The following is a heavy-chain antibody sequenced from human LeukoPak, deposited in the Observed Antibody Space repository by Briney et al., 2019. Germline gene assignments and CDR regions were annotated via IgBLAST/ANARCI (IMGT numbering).Heavy chain of an antibody. Sequence: GGSLRLSCAASGFTVSSNYMSWVRQAPGKGLEWVSYISSSGSTIYYADSVKGRFTISRDNAKNSLYLQMNSLRAEDTAVYYCAVGYSYGSFFDYWGQGTLVTVSS. CDR3: AVGYSYGSFFDY. V-gene: IGHV3-11*04. D-gene: IGHD5-18*01. CDR2: ISSSGSTI. J-gene: IGHJ4*02. CDR1: GFTVSSNY.